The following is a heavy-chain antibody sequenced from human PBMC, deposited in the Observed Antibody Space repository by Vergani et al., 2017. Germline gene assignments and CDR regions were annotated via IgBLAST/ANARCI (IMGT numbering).Heavy chain of an antibody. CDR1: GFTFSACP. CDR3: VKDSRFLEWLSGYYFDY. J-gene: IGHJ4*02. D-gene: IGHD3-3*01. CDR2: ISGSGTST. Sequence: EVQLLQSGGGVIQPGGSVRLSCAASGFTFSACPMTWVRQAPGKGLEWVSVISGSGTSTYYADSVKGRLTISRDNSKNTLYLQMNSLRAEDTAVYYCVKDSRFLEWLSGYYFDYWGQGTLVTVSS. V-gene: IGHV3-23*01.